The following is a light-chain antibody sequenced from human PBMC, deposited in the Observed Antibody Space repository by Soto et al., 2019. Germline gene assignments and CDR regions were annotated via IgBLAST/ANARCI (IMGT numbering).Light chain of an antibody. V-gene: IGKV3-20*01. J-gene: IGKJ2*01. CDR1: QSVSSSY. CDR2: GAS. CDR3: QQYGSSPMYT. Sequence: EIVLTQSPGTLSLSPGERATLSCRASQSVSSSYLAWYQQKPGQAPRLLIHGASARATGIPDRFSGSGSGKHYTFIISRLEPEDFAVYFCQQYGSSPMYTFGQGTKLEIK.